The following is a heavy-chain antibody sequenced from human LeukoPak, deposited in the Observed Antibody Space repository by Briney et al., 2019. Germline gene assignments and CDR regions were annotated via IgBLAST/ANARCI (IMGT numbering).Heavy chain of an antibody. D-gene: IGHD2-15*01. CDR2: IYPGDSDT. Sequence: GESLKISCKGSGNSFTNYWIGWVRQMPGKSLEWMGMIYPGDSDTRYSPSFQGQVTFSADKSISTAYLQWSSLKASDTAMYYCARDYCTGGNCYHFDYWGQGTLVTVSS. V-gene: IGHV5-51*01. J-gene: IGHJ4*02. CDR3: ARDYCTGGNCYHFDY. CDR1: GNSFTNYW.